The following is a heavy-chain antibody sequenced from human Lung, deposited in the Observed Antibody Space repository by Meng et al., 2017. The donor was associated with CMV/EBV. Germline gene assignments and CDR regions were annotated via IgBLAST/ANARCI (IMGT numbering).Heavy chain of an antibody. Sequence: ESXKISXAAFEFTFSSYRMNWVRQAPGKGLEWVSFISSTSAYIDYADSVKGRLTISRDNARNSLFLQMNSLRAEDTAVYYCARDIRGSDYYYGMDVWGQGTTVTVSS. V-gene: IGHV3-21*01. D-gene: IGHD3-10*01. CDR3: ARDIRGSDYYYGMDV. J-gene: IGHJ6*02. CDR1: EFTFSSYR. CDR2: ISSTSAYI.